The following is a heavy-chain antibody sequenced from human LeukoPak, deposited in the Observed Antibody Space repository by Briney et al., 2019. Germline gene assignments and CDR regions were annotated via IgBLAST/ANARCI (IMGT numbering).Heavy chain of an antibody. CDR1: GFTFSSYS. J-gene: IGHJ4*02. V-gene: IGHV3-21*01. CDR3: ARDDGSRIAVADPFDY. CDR2: ISSSSSYI. D-gene: IGHD6-19*01. Sequence: GGSLRLSCAASGFTFSSYSMNWVRQAPGKGLEWVSSISSSSSYIYYADSVKGRFTISRDNAKNSLYLQMNSLRAEDTAVYYCARDDGSRIAVADPFDYWGQGTLVTVSS.